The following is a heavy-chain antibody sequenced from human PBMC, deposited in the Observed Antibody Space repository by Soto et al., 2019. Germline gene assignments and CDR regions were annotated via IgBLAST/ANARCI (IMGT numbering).Heavy chain of an antibody. CDR1: GFTFSGSA. D-gene: IGHD3-3*01. J-gene: IGHJ3*02. Sequence: GGSLRLSCAASGFTFSGSAMHWVRQASGKGLEWVGRIRSKANSYATAYAASVKGRFTISRDDSKNTAYLQMNSLKTEDTAVYYCTATVRFLEWLPALDAFDIWGQGTMVTVSS. V-gene: IGHV3-73*01. CDR2: IRSKANSYAT. CDR3: TATVRFLEWLPALDAFDI.